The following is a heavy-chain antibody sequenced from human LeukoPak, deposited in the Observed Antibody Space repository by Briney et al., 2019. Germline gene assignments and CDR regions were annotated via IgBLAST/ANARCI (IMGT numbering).Heavy chain of an antibody. D-gene: IGHD2-15*01. CDR3: AKAPVITCSGAYCYPFDY. CDR1: GFTFSNTW. J-gene: IGHJ4*02. CDR2: ISVSGNT. V-gene: IGHV3-23*01. Sequence: GGSLRLSCAASGFTFSNTWMSWVRQAPGKGLEWVSAISVSGNTYHADSVKGRFTISRDSYKNTLYLQMNSLRAEDAAVYYCAKAPVITCSGAYCYPFDYWGQGTLVTVSS.